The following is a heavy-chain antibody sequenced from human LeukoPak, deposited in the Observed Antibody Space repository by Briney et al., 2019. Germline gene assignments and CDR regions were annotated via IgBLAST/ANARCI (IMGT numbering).Heavy chain of an antibody. V-gene: IGHV1-8*01. CDR2: MNPNSGNT. D-gene: IGHD1-26*01. Sequence: ASVKVSCKASGYTFTSYDTNWVRQATGQGLEWMGWMNPNSGNTGYAQKFQGRVTMTRNTSISTAYMELSSLRSEDTAVYYCARDAPRRVGATDYWGQGTLVTVSS. J-gene: IGHJ4*02. CDR3: ARDAPRRVGATDY. CDR1: GYTFTSYD.